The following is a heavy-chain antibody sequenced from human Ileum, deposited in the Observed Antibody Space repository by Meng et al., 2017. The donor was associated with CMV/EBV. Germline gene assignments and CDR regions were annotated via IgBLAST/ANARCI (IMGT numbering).Heavy chain of an antibody. Sequence: GESLKISCAASGFIFSNYWMSWARQAPGKGLEWVANIKQDGSEKYYVDSVKGRFTISRDNAKNSLYLQMNSLRAEDTAVYYCARGRGSSGWFAWGQGTLVTVSS. CDR3: ARGRGSSGWFA. D-gene: IGHD6-19*01. CDR2: IKQDGSEK. V-gene: IGHV3-7*01. J-gene: IGHJ5*02. CDR1: GFIFSNYW.